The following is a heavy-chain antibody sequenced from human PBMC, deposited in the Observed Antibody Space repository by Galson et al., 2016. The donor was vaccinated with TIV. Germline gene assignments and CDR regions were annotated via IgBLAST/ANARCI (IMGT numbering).Heavy chain of an antibody. CDR2: ISDGGTT. J-gene: IGHJ6*02. V-gene: IGHV3-66*02. Sequence: SLRLSCAASGLSVSINYLTWVRQAPGKGLEWVSLISDGGTTYCPDSVKGRFTISRDNSKNTLYLHMNGLRAEDTAIYYCARDRVIDATYYYYYYGMDVWGQGTAVTVSS. D-gene: IGHD2-15*01. CDR3: ARDRVIDATYYYYYYGMDV. CDR1: GLSVSINY.